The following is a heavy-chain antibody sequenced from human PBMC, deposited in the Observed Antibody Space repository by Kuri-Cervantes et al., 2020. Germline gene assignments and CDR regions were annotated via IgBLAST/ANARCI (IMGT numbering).Heavy chain of an antibody. V-gene: IGHV3-13*01. Sequence: GGSLRLSCAASGFTFSSYDMHWVRQATGKGLEWVSANGTAGDTYYPGSVKGRFTISRENAKNSLYLQMNSLRAEDTAVYYCARHFTYGSGNYYNVLFDAFDIWGQGTMVTVSS. J-gene: IGHJ3*02. D-gene: IGHD3-10*01. CDR3: ARHFTYGSGNYYNVLFDAFDI. CDR1: GFTFSSYD. CDR2: NGTAGDT.